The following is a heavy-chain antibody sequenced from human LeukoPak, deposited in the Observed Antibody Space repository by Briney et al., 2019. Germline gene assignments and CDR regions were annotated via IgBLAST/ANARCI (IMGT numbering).Heavy chain of an antibody. CDR1: GGTFSSYA. V-gene: IGHV1-69*13. Sequence: GASVKVSCKASGGTFSSYASSWVRQAPGQGLEWMGGIIPIFGTANYAQKFQGRVTITADESTSTAYMELSSLRSEDTAVYYCARGAPDCSSTSCPYYYYYGMDVWGKGTPVTVSS. CDR2: IIPIFGTA. J-gene: IGHJ6*04. D-gene: IGHD2-2*01. CDR3: ARGAPDCSSTSCPYYYYYGMDV.